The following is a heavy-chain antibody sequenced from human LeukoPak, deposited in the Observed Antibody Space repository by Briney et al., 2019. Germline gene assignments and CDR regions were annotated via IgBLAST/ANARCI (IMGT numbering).Heavy chain of an antibody. CDR1: GGSISSYY. D-gene: IGHD1-26*01. J-gene: IGHJ4*02. V-gene: IGHV4-59*01. Sequence: SETLSLTCTISGGSISSYYWSWIRQPPGEGLEWIGYIYYSGSTNYNPSLKSRVTMSVDTSKNQFSLKLCSVIAADTAIYYCAREPVGPTIPIDYWGQGTLVTVSS. CDR2: IYYSGST. CDR3: AREPVGPTIPIDY.